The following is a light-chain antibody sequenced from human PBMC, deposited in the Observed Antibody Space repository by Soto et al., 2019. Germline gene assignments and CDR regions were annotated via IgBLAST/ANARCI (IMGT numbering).Light chain of an antibody. CDR3: QQYITSPPMYT. V-gene: IGKV3-20*01. CDR2: GAS. J-gene: IGKJ2*01. Sequence: ETVLTQSPGTLSLSPGERATLSCRASQSVTSRYLAWYQQKPGQAPGLLIYGASNRATGIPDRFSGSGSGTEFTLTISRLEPEDFAVYYCQQYITSPPMYTFGQGTKLEIK. CDR1: QSVTSRY.